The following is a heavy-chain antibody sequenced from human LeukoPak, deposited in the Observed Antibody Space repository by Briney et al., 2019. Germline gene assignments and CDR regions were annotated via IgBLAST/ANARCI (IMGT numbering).Heavy chain of an antibody. CDR2: ISSSSSTI. D-gene: IGHD2-2*01. V-gene: IGHV3-48*01. CDR3: ARNAFVDCSSTSCYYDY. J-gene: IGHJ4*02. CDR1: GFAFSSYS. Sequence: GGSLRLSCAASGFAFSSYSMNWVRQAPGKGLEGVSYISSSSSTIYYADSVKGRFTISRDNAKNSLYLHMNSLRAEDTAVYYCARNAFVDCSSTSCYYDYWGQGTLVTVSS.